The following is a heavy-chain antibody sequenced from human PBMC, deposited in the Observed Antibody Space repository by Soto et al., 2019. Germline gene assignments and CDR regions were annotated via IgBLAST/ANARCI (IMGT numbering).Heavy chain of an antibody. CDR1: GFSFSTFG. J-gene: IGHJ4*02. CDR2: ISDDGDDN. Sequence: QVQLVESGGGVVQPGRSLRLSCADSGFSFSTFGMHWVRQVPGKGLEWVAVISDDGDDNRYARFAKGRFIISRDNSKNTLYLQMNRLRVEDTAVYFCAKGRGGPMDYRLDYWGQGVLVTVSS. CDR3: AKGRGGPMDYRLDY. D-gene: IGHD3-10*01. V-gene: IGHV3-30*18.